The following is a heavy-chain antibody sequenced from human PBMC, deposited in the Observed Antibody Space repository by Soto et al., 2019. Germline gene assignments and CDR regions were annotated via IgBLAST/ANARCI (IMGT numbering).Heavy chain of an antibody. J-gene: IGHJ6*02. Sequence: SETLSLTCTATGPSIYTYYWNWVRQSPLKVMEWIGDISDGGSINYNASLESLVTIPLDTSKKQVSLKLSAVSAADTARYFYAGYCSSPIGPEDHYFALDVWGQGTTVTVSS. CDR2: ISDGGSI. CDR1: GPSIYTYY. D-gene: IGHD2-2*01. V-gene: IGHV4-59*01. CDR3: AGYCSSPIGPEDHYFALDV.